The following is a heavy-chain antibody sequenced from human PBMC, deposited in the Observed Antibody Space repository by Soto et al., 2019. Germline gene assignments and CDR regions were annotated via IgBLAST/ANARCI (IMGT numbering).Heavy chain of an antibody. CDR1: GAYFGGYY. D-gene: IGHD2-2*01. CDR3: ARRVVPAAIGY. CDR2: INHSGST. J-gene: IGHJ4*02. Sequence: QVHLQLWGAGLLKPSETLSLTCAVYGAYFGGYYWTWVRQSPEKGLEWIGEINHSGSTTYNPSLKSRVTISLETSRNQFSLKLTSVTAADTAVYYCARRVVPAAIGYWGQGALVTVSS. V-gene: IGHV4-34*01.